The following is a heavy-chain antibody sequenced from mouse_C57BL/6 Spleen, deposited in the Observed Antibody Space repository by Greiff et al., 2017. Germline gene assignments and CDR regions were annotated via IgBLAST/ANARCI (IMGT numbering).Heavy chain of an antibody. D-gene: IGHD1-1*01. V-gene: IGHV5-4*01. Sequence: EVQRVESGGGLVKPGGSLKLSCAASGFTFSSYAMSWVRQTPEKRLEWVATISDGGSYTYYPDNVKGRFTISRDNAKNNLYLQMSHLKSEDTAMYYCARRGYYGSSSYYFDYWGQGTTLTVSS. CDR3: ARRGYYGSSSYYFDY. CDR1: GFTFSSYA. CDR2: ISDGGSYT. J-gene: IGHJ2*01.